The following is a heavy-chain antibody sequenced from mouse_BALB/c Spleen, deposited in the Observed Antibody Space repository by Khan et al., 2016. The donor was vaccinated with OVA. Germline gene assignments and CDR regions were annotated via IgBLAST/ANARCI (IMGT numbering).Heavy chain of an antibody. Sequence: QVQLKQSGPELVKPGASVKMSCKASGYTFTYYVITWVKQRTGQGLEWIGEIYPGSDNAYYNERLKGKATLTADKSSNTTYMQLSSLTSEDSAVDFCERGDGYYVYFDYWGQGTTLTVSS. CDR3: ERGDGYYVYFDY. CDR2: IYPGSDNA. CDR1: GYTFTYYV. V-gene: IGHV1-81*01. D-gene: IGHD2-3*01. J-gene: IGHJ2*01.